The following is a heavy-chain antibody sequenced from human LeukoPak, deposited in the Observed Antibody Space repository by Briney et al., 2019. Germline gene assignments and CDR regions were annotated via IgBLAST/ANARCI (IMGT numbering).Heavy chain of an antibody. D-gene: IGHD6-13*01. CDR1: GGSISSYY. Sequence: SETLSLTCTVSGGSISSYYWSWIRQPAGKGLEWIGRIYTSGSTNYNPSLKSRVTMSVDTSKNQFSLKLSSVTAADTAVYYCARELRIAAAGIGIDPLGQGTLVTVSS. CDR2: IYTSGST. V-gene: IGHV4-4*07. J-gene: IGHJ5*02. CDR3: ARELRIAAAGIGIDP.